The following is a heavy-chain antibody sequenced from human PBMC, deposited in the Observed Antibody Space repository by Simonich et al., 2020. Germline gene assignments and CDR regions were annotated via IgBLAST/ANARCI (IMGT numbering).Heavy chain of an antibody. CDR1: GFTFSSYE. D-gene: IGHD4-17*01. J-gene: IGHJ4*02. CDR3: ARHYYGDYYFDY. V-gene: IGHV3-48*03. CDR2: ISSSGSTI. Sequence: EVQLVESGGGLVQPGGSLRLSCAASGFTFSSYEMNWVRQAPGEGLGWVSYISSSGSTIYYADSVEGRFTISSDNAKNSLYLQMNSLRAEDTAVYYCARHYYGDYYFDYWGQGTLVTVSS.